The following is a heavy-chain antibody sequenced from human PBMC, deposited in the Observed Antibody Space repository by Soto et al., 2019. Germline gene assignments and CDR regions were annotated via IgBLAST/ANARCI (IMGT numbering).Heavy chain of an antibody. V-gene: IGHV3-23*01. Sequence: LRLSCAASGFAFRTYAMAWVRQAPGKGLEWVSGIWGSGDRTFYADSVKGRFTISRDNSRNTLYLQMYSLTAEDTALYYCAKTGPYCGGDCSRYFYGMDVWGQGTTVTVSS. CDR1: GFAFRTYA. D-gene: IGHD2-21*02. J-gene: IGHJ6*02. CDR2: IWGSGDRT. CDR3: AKTGPYCGGDCSRYFYGMDV.